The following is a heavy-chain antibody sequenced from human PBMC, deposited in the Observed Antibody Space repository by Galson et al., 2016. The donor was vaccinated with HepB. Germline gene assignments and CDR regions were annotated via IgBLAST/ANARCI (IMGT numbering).Heavy chain of an antibody. CDR1: GYTFTSYW. CDR2: IDPSDSYT. V-gene: IGHV5-10-1*01. CDR3: ARHLTTLTTLFAY. Sequence: QSGAEVKKPGESLRISCKGSGYTFTSYWISWVRQMPGKGLEWMGRIDPSDSYTNYSPSFQGHVTIPADKSINTAYLQWNSLKASDTAMYYCARHLTTLTTLFAYWGQGTLVTLSS. J-gene: IGHJ4*02. D-gene: IGHD4-17*01.